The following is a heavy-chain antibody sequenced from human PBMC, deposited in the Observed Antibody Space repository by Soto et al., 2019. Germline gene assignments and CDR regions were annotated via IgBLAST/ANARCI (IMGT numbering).Heavy chain of an antibody. V-gene: IGHV4-39*01. CDR3: ARREKAAAGNFDY. D-gene: IGHD6-13*01. CDR2: IYSSGST. Sequence: SETLSLTCAVSGVSITTSSFYWGWIRQPPGKGLEWIGSIYSSGSTFYNPSLKSRVTISVDTSKNQFSLKLNSVTAADTAVYFCARREKAAAGNFDYWGQGTLVTVS. CDR1: GVSITTSSFY. J-gene: IGHJ4*02.